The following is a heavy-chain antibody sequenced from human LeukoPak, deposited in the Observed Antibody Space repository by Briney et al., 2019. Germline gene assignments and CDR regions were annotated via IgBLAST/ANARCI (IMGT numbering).Heavy chain of an antibody. D-gene: IGHD4-23*01. J-gene: IGHJ4*02. Sequence: SETLSLTCAVYGGSFSGYYWSWIRQPPGKGLEWIGEINHSGSTNYNPSLKSRVTISVDTSKNQFSLKLSSVTAEDTAVYYCARNGGNSDFDYWGQGTLVTVSS. V-gene: IGHV4-34*01. CDR1: GGSFSGYY. CDR3: ARNGGNSDFDY. CDR2: INHSGST.